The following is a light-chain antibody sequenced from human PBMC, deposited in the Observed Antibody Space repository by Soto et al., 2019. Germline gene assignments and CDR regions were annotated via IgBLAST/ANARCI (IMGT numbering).Light chain of an antibody. V-gene: IGLV1-44*01. Sequence: QSVLTQPPSASGTPGQRVPIACSGSSSNIGSNTVNWYQQLPGTAPKLLIYRNNQRPSGVPDRFSGSKSGTSASLAISGLQSEDEDDYYCAAWDDSLNGYVFGTGTKVTVL. CDR1: SSNIGSNT. CDR2: RNN. CDR3: AAWDDSLNGYV. J-gene: IGLJ1*01.